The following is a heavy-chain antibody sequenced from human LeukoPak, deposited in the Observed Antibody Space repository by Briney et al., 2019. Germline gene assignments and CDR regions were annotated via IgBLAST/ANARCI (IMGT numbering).Heavy chain of an antibody. CDR2: IYYSGST. CDR3: ARGVGWVGTYYYYGMDV. D-gene: IGHD1-1*01. CDR1: GGSISSYY. V-gene: IGHV4-59*01. J-gene: IGHJ6*02. Sequence: SETLSLTCTVSGGSISSYYWSWIRQPPGKGLEWIGYIYYSGSTNYNPSLKSRVTISVDTSKNQFSLKLSSVTAADTAVYYCARGVGWVGTYYYYGMDVWGQGTTVTVSS.